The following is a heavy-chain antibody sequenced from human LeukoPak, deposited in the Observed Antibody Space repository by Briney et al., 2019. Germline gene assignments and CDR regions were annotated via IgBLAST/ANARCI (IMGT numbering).Heavy chain of an antibody. CDR1: GGSFSGYY. CDR2: ISHSGST. CDR3: ARGFGQWTYYYYMDV. J-gene: IGHJ6*03. Sequence: SETLSLTCAVYGGSFSGYYWSWIRQPPGKGLEWIGEISHSGSTNYNPSLKSRVTISVDTSKNQFSLKLSSVTAADTAVYYCARGFGQWTYYYYMDVWGKGTTVTVSS. V-gene: IGHV4-34*01. D-gene: IGHD3-10*01.